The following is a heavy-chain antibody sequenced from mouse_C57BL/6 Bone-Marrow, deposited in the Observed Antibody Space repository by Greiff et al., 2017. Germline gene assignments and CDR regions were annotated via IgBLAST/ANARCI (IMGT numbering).Heavy chain of an antibody. Sequence: EVMLVESGGGLVKPGGSLTLSCAASGFTFSSYAMSWVRQTPGKRLEWVANISDGGSYTYYPDNVKGRFTITRDKAKNKLYLQMSHLKAEDTAMYYCARGGYYSNFDYWGQGTTLTVSS. CDR2: ISDGGSYT. V-gene: IGHV5-4*03. CDR3: ARGGYYSNFDY. D-gene: IGHD2-5*01. J-gene: IGHJ2*01. CDR1: GFTFSSYA.